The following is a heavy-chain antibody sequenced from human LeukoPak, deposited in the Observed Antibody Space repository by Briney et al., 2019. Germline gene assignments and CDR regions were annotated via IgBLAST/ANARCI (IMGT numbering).Heavy chain of an antibody. D-gene: IGHD5-18*01. CDR3: AAYNYGYLADY. CDR2: IDSRSAYI. CDR1: GSTFSRHS. V-gene: IGHV3-21*01. Sequence: GGSLRLSCAASGSTFSRHSMNWVRQAPGKGLQWVASIDSRSAYIYYADSVKGRFIISRDNAKTSLYLHMNSLRAEDKAVYYCAAYNYGYLADYWGQGTLVTVSS. J-gene: IGHJ4*02.